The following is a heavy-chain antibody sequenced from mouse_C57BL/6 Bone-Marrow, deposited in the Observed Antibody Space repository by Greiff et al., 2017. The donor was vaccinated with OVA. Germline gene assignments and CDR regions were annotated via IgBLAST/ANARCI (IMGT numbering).Heavy chain of an antibody. V-gene: IGHV1-81*01. CDR2: IYPRSGNT. J-gene: IGHJ3*01. CDR1: GYTFTSYG. Sequence: VQLQESGAELVRPGASVKLSCKASGYTFTSYGISWVKQRTGQGLEWIGEIYPRSGNTYYNEKFKGKATLTADKSSSTAYMELRSLTSEDSAVYFCATGPWLAYWGQGTLVTVSA. CDR3: ATGPWLAY.